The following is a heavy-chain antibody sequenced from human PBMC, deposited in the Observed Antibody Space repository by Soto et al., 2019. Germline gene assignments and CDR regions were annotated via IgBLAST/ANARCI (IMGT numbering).Heavy chain of an antibody. Sequence: EVQLLESGGGLVQPGGSLRLSCAASGFTFSSYAMSWVRQAPGKGLEWVSAISGSGGSTCYADSVKGRFTISRDNSKNTLYLQMNSLRAEDTAVYYCAKVAAAGTWYYYGMDVWGQGTTVTVSS. D-gene: IGHD6-13*01. J-gene: IGHJ6*02. V-gene: IGHV3-23*01. CDR3: AKVAAAGTWYYYGMDV. CDR2: ISGSGGST. CDR1: GFTFSSYA.